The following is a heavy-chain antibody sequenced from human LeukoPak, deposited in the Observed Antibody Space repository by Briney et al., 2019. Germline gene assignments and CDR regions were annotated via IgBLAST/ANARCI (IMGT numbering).Heavy chain of an antibody. CDR2: ISSSSSYI. CDR3: ASSTAARYYYYYMDV. CDR1: GSTFVTST. D-gene: IGHD6-6*01. J-gene: IGHJ6*03. V-gene: IGHV3-21*01. Sequence: GGSPRLSCAPSGSTFVTSTMTWVRQPPGKGLGWVSSISSSSSYIYNADSVKGRFTISRDNAKNSLYLQMNSLRVEDTAVYYCASSTAARYYYYYMDVWGKGTTVTVSS.